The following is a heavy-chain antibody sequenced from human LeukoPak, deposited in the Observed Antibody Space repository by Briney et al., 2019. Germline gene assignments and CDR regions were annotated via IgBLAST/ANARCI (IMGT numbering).Heavy chain of an antibody. CDR3: ARVQGSPY. V-gene: IGHV3-21*01. CDR2: ITGDSSYI. J-gene: IGHJ4*02. CDR1: GFTFSDYT. Sequence: GGSLRLSCTASGFTFSDYTLNWVRQPPGKGLEWLSSITGDSSYIYYADSVKGRFTVPRDNAKNSLYLHINSLRVEDTAVYYCARVQGSPYWGQGTLVTVSS.